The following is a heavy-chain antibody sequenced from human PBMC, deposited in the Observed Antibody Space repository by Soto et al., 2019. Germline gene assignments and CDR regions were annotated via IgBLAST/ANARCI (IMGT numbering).Heavy chain of an antibody. CDR1: GFTFGDYA. V-gene: IGHV3-49*05. Sequence: NPGGSLRLSCTGSGFTFGDYAMSWSRQAPGKGLEWVGVIRSKAYGETTDYAASVKGRFTIFRDDSKSIAYLQMSSLQTEDTGVYYCTKYTYTSRYSYFGMDVWGHGTTVTVSS. D-gene: IGHD2-15*01. CDR3: TKYTYTSRYSYFGMDV. CDR2: IRSKAYGETT. J-gene: IGHJ6*02.